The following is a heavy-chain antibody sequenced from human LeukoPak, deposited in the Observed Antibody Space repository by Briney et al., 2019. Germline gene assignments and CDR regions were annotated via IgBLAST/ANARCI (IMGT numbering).Heavy chain of an antibody. CDR2: IYTSGST. D-gene: IGHD2-2*01. Sequence: SETLSLTCTVSGGSISSGSYYWSWIRQPAGKGLEWIGRIYTSGSTNYNPSLKSRVTISVDTSKNQFSLKLSSVTAADTAAYYCATDSIHYAHTYWGQGTMVTVSS. V-gene: IGHV4-61*02. CDR3: ATDSIHYAHTY. CDR1: GGSISSGSYY. J-gene: IGHJ3*01.